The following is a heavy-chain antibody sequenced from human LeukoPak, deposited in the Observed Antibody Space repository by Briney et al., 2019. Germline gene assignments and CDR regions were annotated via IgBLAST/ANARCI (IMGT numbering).Heavy chain of an antibody. V-gene: IGHV4-59*08. CDR2: IYYSGST. CDR3: VGEVPAAMSSSGWYRNY. CDR1: GGSISSYY. D-gene: IGHD2-2*01. J-gene: IGHJ4*02. Sequence: PSETLSLTCTVSGGSISSYYWSWIRQPPGKGLEWIGYIYYSGSTNYNPSLKSRVTISVDTSKNQFSLKLSSVTAADTAVYYCVGEVPAAMSSSGWYRNYWGQGTLVTVSS.